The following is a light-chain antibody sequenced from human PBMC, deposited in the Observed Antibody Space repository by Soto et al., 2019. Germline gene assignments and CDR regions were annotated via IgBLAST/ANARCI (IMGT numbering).Light chain of an antibody. CDR1: QTISSW. Sequence: EIHMTQSPSTLSGSVGYVVTITCRASQTISSWLAWYQQKPGKAPKLLIYKASTLKSGVPSRFSGSGSGTEFTLTISSLQPDDFATYYCQRYNSHSEAFGQGTKVDTK. CDR2: KAS. J-gene: IGKJ1*01. CDR3: QRYNSHSEA. V-gene: IGKV1-5*03.